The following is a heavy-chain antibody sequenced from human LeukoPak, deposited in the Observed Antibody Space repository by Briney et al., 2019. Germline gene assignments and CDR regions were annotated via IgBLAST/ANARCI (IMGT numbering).Heavy chain of an antibody. CDR1: GGSMNNYY. D-gene: IGHD3-22*01. V-gene: IGHV4-59*01. J-gene: IGHJ4*02. Sequence: SETLSLTCTVSGGSMNNYYWSWIRQSPGKGLEWIGYIYHTGSATYKPSLRSRVTLSLDTSKNQFSLKLSSVTAADTAVYYCARGRGDSKGTSFDFWGQGTLVTVSS. CDR2: IYHTGSA. CDR3: ARGRGDSKGTSFDF.